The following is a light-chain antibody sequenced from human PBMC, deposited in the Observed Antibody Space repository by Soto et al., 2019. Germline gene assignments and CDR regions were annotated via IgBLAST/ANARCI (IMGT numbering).Light chain of an antibody. V-gene: IGLV2-14*01. CDR3: SSYSSSSTLV. Sequence: QSVLAQPASVPGSPGQSITISCTGTSSDVGGYNYVSWYQQHPGKAPQLMIYDVSNRPSGVSNRLSGSKSGNTASLTISGLQAEDEADYYCSSYSSSSTLVFGTGTKVTVL. J-gene: IGLJ1*01. CDR1: SSDVGGYNY. CDR2: DVS.